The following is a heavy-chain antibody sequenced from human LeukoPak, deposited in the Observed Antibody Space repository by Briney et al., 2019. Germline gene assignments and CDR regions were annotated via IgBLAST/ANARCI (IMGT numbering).Heavy chain of an antibody. Sequence: GGSLRLSCAASGFTFSSYWMNWARQAPGKGLEWVASINHNGNVNYYVDSVKGRFTISRDNAKNSLYLQMNSLRAEDTAVYYCARGRYYGMDVWGQGTTVTVSS. J-gene: IGHJ6*02. V-gene: IGHV3-7*01. CDR3: ARGRYYGMDV. CDR1: GFTFSSYW. CDR2: INHNGNVN.